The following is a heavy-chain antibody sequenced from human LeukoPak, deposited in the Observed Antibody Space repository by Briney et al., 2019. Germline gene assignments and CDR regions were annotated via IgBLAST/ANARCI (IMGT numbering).Heavy chain of an antibody. Sequence: PGGSLRLSCAASGFTFSDYYMSWIRQAPGKGLGWGSYISSSGSTIYYADSVKGRFTISRDKAKNSLYLQMTSLRAEDTAVYYCATSWKVRGRFDYWGQGTLVTVSS. V-gene: IGHV3-11*04. CDR1: GFTFSDYY. CDR2: ISSSGSTI. CDR3: ATSWKVRGRFDY. D-gene: IGHD3-10*01. J-gene: IGHJ4*02.